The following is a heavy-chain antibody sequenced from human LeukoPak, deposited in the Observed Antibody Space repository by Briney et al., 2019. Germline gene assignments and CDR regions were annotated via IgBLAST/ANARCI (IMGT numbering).Heavy chain of an antibody. V-gene: IGHV3-15*01. Sequence: GGSLRLSCAASGFTFSNAWMSWVRQAPGKGLEWVGRIKSKTDGGTTDYAAPVKGRFTISRDDSKNTLYLQMNSLKTEDTAVYYCTTDRPSWWELQTSDFDYWGQGTLVTVSS. CDR3: TTDRPSWWELQTSDFDY. J-gene: IGHJ4*02. D-gene: IGHD1-26*01. CDR2: IKSKTDGGTT. CDR1: GFTFSNAW.